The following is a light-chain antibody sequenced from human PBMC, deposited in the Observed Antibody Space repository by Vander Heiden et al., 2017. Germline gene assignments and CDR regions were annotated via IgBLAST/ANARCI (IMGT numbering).Light chain of an antibody. CDR2: DAS. CDR3: QQYDNPPLT. CDR1: QDISNY. V-gene: IGKV1-33*01. Sequence: DIQMTQSPSSLSATVGDRVTITRQASQDISNYLNWYQQKPGQAPKLLINDASNLETGVPSRFSGSGSGTDFTFTISSLQPEDIATYYCQQYDNPPLTFGGGTKVEIK. J-gene: IGKJ4*01.